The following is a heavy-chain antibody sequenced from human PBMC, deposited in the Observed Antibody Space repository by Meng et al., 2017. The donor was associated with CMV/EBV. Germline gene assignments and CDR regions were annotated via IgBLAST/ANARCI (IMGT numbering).Heavy chain of an antibody. CDR3: AREGIYCSSTGCYRGERFWFDP. D-gene: IGHD2-2*01. J-gene: IGHJ5*02. CDR1: GGSISSYY. Sequence: SETLSLTCTVSGGSISSYYWSWIRQPPGKGLEWIGYIYYSGSTNYNPSLKSRVTISVDTSKNQFSLKLSSVTAADTAVYYCAREGIYCSSTGCYRGERFWFDPWGQGTLVTVSS. CDR2: IYYSGST. V-gene: IGHV4-59*01.